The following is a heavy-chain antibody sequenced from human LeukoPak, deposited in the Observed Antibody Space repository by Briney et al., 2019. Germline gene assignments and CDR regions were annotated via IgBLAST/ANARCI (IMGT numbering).Heavy chain of an antibody. CDR2: IYYSGST. D-gene: IGHD3-22*01. V-gene: IGHV4-59*01. CDR3: ARSSGYYYAPEYYFDY. J-gene: IGHJ4*02. Sequence: SETLSLTCTVSGGAISSYYWSWIRQPPGKGLEWIGYIYYSGSTNYNPSLKSRVTISVDTSKNQFSLKLSSVTAADTAVYYCARSSGYYYAPEYYFDYWGQGTLVTVSS. CDR1: GGAISSYY.